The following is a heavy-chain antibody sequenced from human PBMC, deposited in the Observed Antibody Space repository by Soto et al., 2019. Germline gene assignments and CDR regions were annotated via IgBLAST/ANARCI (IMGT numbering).Heavy chain of an antibody. V-gene: IGHV4-31*03. D-gene: IGHD3-3*01. J-gene: IGHJ1*01. CDR3: ASHGRYYDFYH. CDR2: TYYRGST. CDR1: GGSISSGGYY. Sequence: QVQLQESGPGLVKPSQTLSLTCTVSGGSISSGGYYWSWIRQHPGKGLEWLGYTYYRGSTYYNPSLKSRVTLSVDTSKNQFSLKLSSVTSADTAVYYCASHGRYYDFYHWGQGTLVTVSS.